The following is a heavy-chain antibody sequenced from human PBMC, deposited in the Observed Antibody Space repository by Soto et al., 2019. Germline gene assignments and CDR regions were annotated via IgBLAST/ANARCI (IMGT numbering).Heavy chain of an antibody. CDR2: ISSSSSYI. CDR1: GFTFSSYS. CDR3: ARGETGNWFDP. V-gene: IGHV3-21*01. Sequence: EVQLVESGGGLVKPGGSLRLSCAASGFTFSSYSMNWVRQAPGKGLEWVSSISSSSSYIYYADSVRGRFTISRDNAKNSLYLQMNSLRAEDTAVYYCARGETGNWFDPWGQGTLVTVSS. J-gene: IGHJ5*02.